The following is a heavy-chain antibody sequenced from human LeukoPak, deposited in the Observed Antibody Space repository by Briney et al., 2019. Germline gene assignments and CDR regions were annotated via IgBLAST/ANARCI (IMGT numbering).Heavy chain of an antibody. CDR2: IYYGGST. V-gene: IGHV4-39*01. Sequence: PSETLSLTCTVSGGSISSNSYYWGWIRPPPGQGREGIGSIYYGGSTYYNPSLKSRVTMSVDTSKNQYSLKLSSVPAADTAVYYCARHGDPNFFDPWGQGTLVTVSS. CDR3: ARHGDPNFFDP. CDR1: GGSISSNSYY. J-gene: IGHJ5*02. D-gene: IGHD2-21*01.